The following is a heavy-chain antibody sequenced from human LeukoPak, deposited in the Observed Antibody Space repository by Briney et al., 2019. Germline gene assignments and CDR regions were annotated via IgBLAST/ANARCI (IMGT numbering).Heavy chain of an antibody. J-gene: IGHJ4*02. CDR1: GFPFGDYA. CDR2: IRYDGSNK. Sequence: PGGSLRLSCTASGFPFGDYAMSWFRQAPGKGLEWVAFIRYDGSNKYYADSVKGRFTISRDNAKNSLYLQMNSLRVEDTAVYYCARLVGDRTIYDYWGQGTLVTVSS. CDR3: ARLVGDRTIYDY. V-gene: IGHV3-30*02. D-gene: IGHD1-26*01.